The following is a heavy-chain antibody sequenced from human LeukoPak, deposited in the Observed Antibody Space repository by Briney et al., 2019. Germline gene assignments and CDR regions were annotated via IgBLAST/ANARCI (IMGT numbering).Heavy chain of an antibody. CDR2: ISYDGSNK. Sequence: GGSLRLSCAASGFTFSSYGMHWVRQAPGKGLEWVAVISYDGSNKYYADSVKGRFTISRDNSKNTLYLQMNSLKTEDTAVYYCTTDQIFGVVMVDYWGQGTLVTVSS. D-gene: IGHD3-3*01. V-gene: IGHV3-30*03. J-gene: IGHJ4*02. CDR3: TTDQIFGVVMVDY. CDR1: GFTFSSYG.